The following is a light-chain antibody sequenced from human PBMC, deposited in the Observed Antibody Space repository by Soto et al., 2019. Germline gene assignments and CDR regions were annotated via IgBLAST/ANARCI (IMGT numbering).Light chain of an antibody. CDR3: QQYSRYYT. CDR2: DAS. V-gene: IGKV1-5*01. Sequence: DIQMTQSPSTLSASVGDRVTITCRASQSISNWLAWYQQKPGIAPNLLIFDASTLENGVPSRFSGSGSGTEFTLTISSLQPDDFATYYCQQYSRYYTFGQGTKLEIK. CDR1: QSISNW. J-gene: IGKJ2*01.